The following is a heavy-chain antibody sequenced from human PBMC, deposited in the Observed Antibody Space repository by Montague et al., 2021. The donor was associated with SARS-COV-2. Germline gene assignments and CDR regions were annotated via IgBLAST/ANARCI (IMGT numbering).Heavy chain of an antibody. CDR3: ARLESSWWFFDY. Sequence: SETLSLTCTVSGGSISSSDSYWGWIRQPPGKELEWIGNIYYSGTTYYNPSLKSRITMAVDTSKNQFSLNLISVTAADTAVYYCARLESSWWFFDYWGQGTLVTVSS. CDR1: GGSISSSDSY. V-gene: IGHV4-39*01. CDR2: IYYSGTT. D-gene: IGHD2-8*02. J-gene: IGHJ4*02.